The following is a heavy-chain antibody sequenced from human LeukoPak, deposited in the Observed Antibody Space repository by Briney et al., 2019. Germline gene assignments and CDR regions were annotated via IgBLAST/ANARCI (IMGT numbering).Heavy chain of an antibody. D-gene: IGHD3-22*01. CDR3: ARVLNYYDSSGYYFSY. CDR1: GFTFSYYT. J-gene: IGHJ4*02. CDR2: ISYDGSNK. V-gene: IGHV3-30-3*01. Sequence: GGSLRLSCAASGFTFSYYTMHWVRQAPGKGLEWVAVISYDGSNKYYADSVKGRFTISRDNSKNTLYLQMDSLRAEDTAVYYCARVLNYYDSSGYYFSYWGQGTLVTVSS.